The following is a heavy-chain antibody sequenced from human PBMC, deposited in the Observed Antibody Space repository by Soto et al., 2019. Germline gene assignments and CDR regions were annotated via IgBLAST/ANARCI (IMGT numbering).Heavy chain of an antibody. J-gene: IGHJ5*02. V-gene: IGHV4-31*03. CDR1: GGSISSGGYY. CDR3: ARASTDYMVYNWFDP. CDR2: IYYSGST. D-gene: IGHD4-4*01. Sequence: QVQLQESGPGLVKPSQTLSLTCTVSGGSISSGGYYWSWIRQHPGKGLEWIGYIYYSGSTYYNPSLKGRVTISVDTSKNQFSLKLSSVTAADTAVYYCARASTDYMVYNWFDPWGQGTLVTVSS.